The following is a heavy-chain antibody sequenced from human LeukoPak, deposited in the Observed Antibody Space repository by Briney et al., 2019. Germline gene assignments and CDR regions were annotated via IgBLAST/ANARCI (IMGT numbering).Heavy chain of an antibody. Sequence: SETLSLTCTVSGGSISSYYWSWIRQPARKGLEWIGRIYTSGSTNYNPSLKSRVTMSVDTSKNQFSLKLSSVTAADTAVYYCARDLWVTIFGVVNNWFDPWGQGTLVTVSS. J-gene: IGHJ5*02. CDR3: ARDLWVTIFGVVNNWFDP. CDR1: GGSISSYY. CDR2: IYTSGST. V-gene: IGHV4-4*07. D-gene: IGHD3-3*01.